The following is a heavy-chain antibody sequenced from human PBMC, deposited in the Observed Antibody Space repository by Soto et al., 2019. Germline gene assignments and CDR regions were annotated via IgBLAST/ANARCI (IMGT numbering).Heavy chain of an antibody. CDR2: TYYRSKWYN. D-gene: IGHD6-6*01. CDR1: GDSVSSNSAA. Sequence: SQTLSLTCAISGDSVSSNSAAWNWIRQSPSGGLEWLGRTYYRSKWYNDYAVSVKSRITINPDTSKNQFSLQLNSVTPEDTAVYYCARGDSSSSPYYYYYYGMDVWGQGTTVTVSS. J-gene: IGHJ6*02. CDR3: ARGDSSSSPYYYYYYGMDV. V-gene: IGHV6-1*01.